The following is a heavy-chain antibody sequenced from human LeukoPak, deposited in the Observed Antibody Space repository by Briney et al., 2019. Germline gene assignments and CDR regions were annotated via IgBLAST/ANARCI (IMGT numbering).Heavy chain of an antibody. J-gene: IGHJ4*02. V-gene: IGHV3-30*02. CDR3: AKDRRDFSWIPGFDY. CDR2: IRYDGSNK. D-gene: IGHD2-15*01. CDR1: GFTFSSYG. Sequence: GGSLRLSCAASGFTFSSYGMHWVRQAPGKGLEWVAFIRYDGSNKYYADSVKGRFTISRDNSKITLYLQMNSLRAEDTAVYYCAKDRRDFSWIPGFDYWGQGTLVTVSS.